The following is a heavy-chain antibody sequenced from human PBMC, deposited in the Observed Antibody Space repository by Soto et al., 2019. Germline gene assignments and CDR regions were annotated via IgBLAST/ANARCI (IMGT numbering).Heavy chain of an antibody. CDR3: ARDTPRGYSYGSFVY. CDR2: IYYSGST. V-gene: IGHV4-31*03. D-gene: IGHD5-18*01. J-gene: IGHJ4*02. CDR1: GGSISSGGYY. Sequence: TLSLTCTVSGGSISSGGYYWSWIRQHPGKGLEWIGYIYYSGSTYYNPSLKSRVTISVDTSKNQFSLKLSSVTAADTAVYYCARDTPRGYSYGSFVYWGQGTLVTVSS.